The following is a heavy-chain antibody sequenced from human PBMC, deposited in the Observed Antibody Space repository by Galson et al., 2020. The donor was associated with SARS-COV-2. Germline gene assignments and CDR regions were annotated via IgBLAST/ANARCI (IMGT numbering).Heavy chain of an antibody. CDR2: NRIRSSYI. D-gene: IGHD3-22*01. V-gene: IGHV3-21*01. CDR1: GFIFSSYS. CDR3: ASDDVYYYDSSEYMDV. Sequence: GESLMISCAASGFIFSSYSMNWDRPAPGKGLEWVSSNRIRSSYIYYADSVKGRFTISRDNAKNSLYLQMNSLRAEDTAVYYCASDDVYYYDSSEYMDVWGKGTTVTVSS. J-gene: IGHJ6*03.